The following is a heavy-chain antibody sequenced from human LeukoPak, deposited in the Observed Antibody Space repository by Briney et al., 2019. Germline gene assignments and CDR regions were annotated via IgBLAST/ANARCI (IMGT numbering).Heavy chain of an antibody. CDR1: GYTFTSYY. D-gene: IGHD5-24*01. CDR3: AREGEMATTARIRYFDL. V-gene: IGHV1-46*01. J-gene: IGHJ2*01. CDR2: INPSGGST. Sequence: ASVKVSCKASGYTFTSYYMHWVRQAPGQGLEWMGIINPSGGSTSYAQKFQGRVTMTRGMSTSTVYMELSSLRSEDTAVYYCAREGEMATTARIRYFDLWGRGTLVTVSS.